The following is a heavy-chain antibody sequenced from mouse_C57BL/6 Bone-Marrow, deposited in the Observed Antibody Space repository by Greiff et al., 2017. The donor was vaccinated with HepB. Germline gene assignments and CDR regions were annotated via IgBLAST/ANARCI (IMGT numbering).Heavy chain of an antibody. CDR1: GFTFNDYQ. CDR3: VKAVSSGSSYTWFAY. D-gene: IGHD1-1*01. Sequence: VKLVESGGGLVQPGASLRLSCAASGFTFNDYQMSWVRQAPGKAPEWLALIRNKANGYTTEYTASVKGRFTISRDNSQNILYLQMNTLRAEDSATYYGVKAVSSGSSYTWFAYWGQGTLVTVSA. CDR2: IRNKANGYTT. V-gene: IGHV7-4*01. J-gene: IGHJ3*01.